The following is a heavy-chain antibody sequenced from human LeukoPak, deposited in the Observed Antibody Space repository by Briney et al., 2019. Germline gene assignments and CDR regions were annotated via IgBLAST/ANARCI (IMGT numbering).Heavy chain of an antibody. Sequence: SETLPLTCTVSGGSISSYCWSCIRQPAGKGLEWIGRICTSGSTNYNPSLKSRVTMSVDTSKNQFSLKLSSVTAADTAVYYCAEGGQWLRVWGQGTLVTVSS. D-gene: IGHD6-19*01. V-gene: IGHV4-4*07. CDR3: AEGGQWLRV. J-gene: IGHJ4*02. CDR1: GGSISSYC. CDR2: ICTSGST.